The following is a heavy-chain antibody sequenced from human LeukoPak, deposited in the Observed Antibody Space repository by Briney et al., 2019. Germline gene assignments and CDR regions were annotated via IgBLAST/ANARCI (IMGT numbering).Heavy chain of an antibody. CDR3: ARGFKEQQLVPAIKHPRCDFGY. J-gene: IGHJ4*02. CDR2: INHSGST. Sequence: KTSETLSLTCTVSGGSIRSSYYYWGWIRQPPGKGLEWIGEINHSGSTNYNPSLKSRVTISVDTSKNQFSLKLSSVTAADTAVYYCARGFKEQQLVPAIKHPRCDFGYWGQGTLVTVSS. CDR1: GGSIRSSYYY. V-gene: IGHV4-39*07. D-gene: IGHD6-13*01.